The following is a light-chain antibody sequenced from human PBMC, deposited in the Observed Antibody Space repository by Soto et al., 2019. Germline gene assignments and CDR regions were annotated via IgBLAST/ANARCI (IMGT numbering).Light chain of an antibody. CDR3: QQFSRYPYT. V-gene: IGKV3-20*01. J-gene: IGKJ4*01. CDR1: QTVRNNY. CDR2: DAS. Sequence: EFVLTQSPGTLSLSPGERATLSCRASQTVRNNYLAWYQQKPGQAPRLLIYDASSRATGIPDRFSGGGSGTAFTLTISRLEPEDFVVYYCQQFSRYPYTFGGGTKVDIK.